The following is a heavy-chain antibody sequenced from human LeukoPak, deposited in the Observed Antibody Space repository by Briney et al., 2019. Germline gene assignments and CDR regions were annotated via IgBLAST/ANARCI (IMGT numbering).Heavy chain of an antibody. V-gene: IGHV4-31*03. D-gene: IGHD2-15*01. CDR3: ARVYCSGGSCYVDY. J-gene: IGHJ4*02. CDR1: GGSISSGGYH. CDR2: IYYSGTT. Sequence: SETLSLTCTVSGGSISSGGYHWSWIRQHPGKGLEWIGHIYYSGTTYYNPSPKRRVTISIDTSKKQFSLKLSSVTAADTAVYYCARVYCSGGSCYVDYWGQGTLVTVSS.